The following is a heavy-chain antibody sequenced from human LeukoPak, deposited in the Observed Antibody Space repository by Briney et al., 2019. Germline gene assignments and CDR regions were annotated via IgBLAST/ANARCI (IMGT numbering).Heavy chain of an antibody. Sequence: PGGSLRLSCAASGFTFSNYAMTWVRQTPGKGLEWVSAISGSGGTTYYADSVKGRFTISRDNSKNTLYLEMNSLRAEDTAVYYCAKGVVLAVTVFDYWGQGTLVTVSS. CDR2: ISGSGGTT. D-gene: IGHD3-3*01. CDR3: AKGVVLAVTVFDY. CDR1: GFTFSNYA. J-gene: IGHJ4*02. V-gene: IGHV3-23*01.